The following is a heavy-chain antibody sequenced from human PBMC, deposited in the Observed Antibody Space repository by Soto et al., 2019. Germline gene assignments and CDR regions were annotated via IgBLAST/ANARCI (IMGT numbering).Heavy chain of an antibody. D-gene: IGHD3-9*01. CDR1: GFSFNSYG. J-gene: IGHJ3*02. CDR3: ARDTTGAFDI. V-gene: IGHV3-33*01. Sequence: PGGSLRLSCAASGFSFNSYGMHWVRQAPGKGLEWVAVIWYDGSNKYYADSVKGRFTISRDNSKNTLYLQMNSLRAEDTAVFYCARDTTGAFDIWGQGTMVTVSS. CDR2: IWYDGSNK.